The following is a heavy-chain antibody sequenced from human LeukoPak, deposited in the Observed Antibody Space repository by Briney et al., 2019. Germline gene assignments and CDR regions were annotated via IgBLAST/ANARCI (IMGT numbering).Heavy chain of an antibody. J-gene: IGHJ4*02. V-gene: IGHV3-7*03. Sequence: PGGSLRLSCAASGFTFSSFWMNWVRQAPGKGLEWVANIKQDGSEKYYVDSVKGRFTISRDNAKNSLFLQMNSLRAEDTAVYYCARDPITMVRGVITSPDYWGQGTLVTVSS. CDR1: GFTFSSFW. CDR3: ARDPITMVRGVITSPDY. CDR2: IKQDGSEK. D-gene: IGHD3-10*01.